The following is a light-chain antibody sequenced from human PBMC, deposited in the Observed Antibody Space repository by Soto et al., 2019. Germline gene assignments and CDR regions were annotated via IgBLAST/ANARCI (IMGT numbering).Light chain of an antibody. Sequence: EIVMTQSPATLSVSPGERATLSCRASQSVSSNLVWYQQKPGQAPRLLIYDASTRATGIPARFSGSGSETEITLTINSLQSEDFAVYYCQPYNNWPPLRTFGGGTKVEIK. CDR2: DAS. V-gene: IGKV3-15*01. CDR1: QSVSSN. CDR3: QPYNNWPPLRT. J-gene: IGKJ4*01.